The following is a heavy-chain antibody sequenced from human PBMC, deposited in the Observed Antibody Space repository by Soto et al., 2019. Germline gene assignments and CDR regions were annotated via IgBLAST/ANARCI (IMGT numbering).Heavy chain of an antibody. Sequence: ASVKVSCKASGYTFTSYYIHWVRQAPGQGLEWMGIINPSGGSTSYAQKFQGRVTMTRDTSTSTVYMELSSLRSEDTAVYYCARVGSSGNFDYWGQGTLVTVSS. CDR2: INPSGGST. D-gene: IGHD3-22*01. V-gene: IGHV1-46*01. J-gene: IGHJ4*02. CDR1: GYTFTSYY. CDR3: ARVGSSGNFDY.